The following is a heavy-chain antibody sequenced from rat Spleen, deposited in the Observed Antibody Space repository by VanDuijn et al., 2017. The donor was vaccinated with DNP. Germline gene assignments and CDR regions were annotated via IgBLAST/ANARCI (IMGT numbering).Heavy chain of an antibody. CDR3: ARGDILRSFDY. CDR1: GFSFSDYD. CDR2: ISYDGIRS. J-gene: IGHJ2*01. Sequence: EVQLVESGGGLVQPGRSLKLSCAASGFSFSDYDMAWVRQAPKKGLEWVATISYDGIRSYYRDSVKGRFTISRDDAKSTLYLQMDSLRSEDTATYYCARGDILRSFDYWGQGVMVTVSS. D-gene: IGHD1-6*01. V-gene: IGHV5-7*01.